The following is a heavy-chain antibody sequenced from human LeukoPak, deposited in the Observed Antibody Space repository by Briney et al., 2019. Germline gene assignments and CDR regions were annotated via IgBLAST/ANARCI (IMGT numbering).Heavy chain of an antibody. CDR1: GGTFSSYA. J-gene: IGHJ5*02. CDR2: ISPILGIA. CDR3: ARGGSGGGGLRFLENNRFDP. D-gene: IGHD3-3*01. Sequence: SVKVSCKASGGTFSSYAISWVPQAPGQGLEWMGRISPILGIANYAQKFQGRVTITADKSTSTAYMELSSLRSEDTAVYYCARGGSGGGGLRFLENNRFDPWGQGTLVTVSS. V-gene: IGHV1-69*04.